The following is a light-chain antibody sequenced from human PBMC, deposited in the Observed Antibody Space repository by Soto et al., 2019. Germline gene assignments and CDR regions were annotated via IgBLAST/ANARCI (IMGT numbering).Light chain of an antibody. Sequence: EIQMTQSAGTLSASVGDRVSITCRASQSLNSWLAWYQQKPGKAPKLLIYKTSTLESGVPSRLSGSGSRTEFTLTTSNLQPDDFATYYCQQYNTYSFGQGTKLDIK. CDR3: QQYNTYS. V-gene: IGKV1-5*03. J-gene: IGKJ2*01. CDR1: QSLNSW. CDR2: KTS.